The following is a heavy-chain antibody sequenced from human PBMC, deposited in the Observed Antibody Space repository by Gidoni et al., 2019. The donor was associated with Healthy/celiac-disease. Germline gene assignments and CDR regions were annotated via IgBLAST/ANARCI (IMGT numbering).Heavy chain of an antibody. CDR1: GFTFSSYA. V-gene: IGHV3-30-3*01. J-gene: IGHJ4*02. CDR3: AREGITIFGVVITRYFDY. CDR2: ISYDGSNK. Sequence: QVQLVESGGGVVQPGRSLRLSCADSGFTFSSYAMHWVRQAPGQGLEWVAVISYDGSNKYYAVSVKGRFTISRDNSKNTLYLQMNSLRAEDTAVYYCAREGITIFGVVITRYFDYWGQGTLVTVSS. D-gene: IGHD3-3*01.